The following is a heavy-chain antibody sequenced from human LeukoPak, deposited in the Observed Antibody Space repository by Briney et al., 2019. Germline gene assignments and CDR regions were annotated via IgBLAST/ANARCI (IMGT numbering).Heavy chain of an antibody. D-gene: IGHD2-2*01. CDR2: ISAYNGNT. V-gene: IGHV1-18*01. J-gene: IGHJ6*03. CDR1: GYTFTSYG. Sequence: ASVKVSCKASGYTFTSYGISWVRQAPGQGLEWMGWISAYNGNTNYAQKLQGRVTMTTDTSTSTAYMELRSLRSEDTAVYYCARTRLCSSTSCYYMDVWGKGTTVTVSS. CDR3: ARTRLCSSTSCYYMDV.